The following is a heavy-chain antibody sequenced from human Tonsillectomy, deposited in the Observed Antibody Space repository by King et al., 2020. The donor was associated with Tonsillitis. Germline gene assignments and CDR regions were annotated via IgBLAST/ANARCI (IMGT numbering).Heavy chain of an antibody. V-gene: IGHV3-21*01. CDR3: AREYYDFWSGYYSTPPFYYYMDV. Sequence: QLVQSGGGLVKPGGSLRLSCAASGFTFSSYSMNWVRQAPGKGLEWVSSISSSSSYIYYADSVKGRFTISRDNAKNSLYLQMNSLRAEDTAVYYCAREYYDFWSGYYSTPPFYYYMDVWGKGTTVTVSS. CDR2: ISSSSSYI. J-gene: IGHJ6*03. CDR1: GFTFSSYS. D-gene: IGHD3-3*01.